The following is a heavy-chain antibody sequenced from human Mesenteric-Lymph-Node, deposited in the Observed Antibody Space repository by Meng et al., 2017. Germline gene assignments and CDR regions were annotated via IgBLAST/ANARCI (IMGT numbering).Heavy chain of an antibody. V-gene: IGHV4-39*02. J-gene: IGHJ4*02. CDR2: IYHSGST. Sequence: QVQSQQSGPGPGKPSGTLSLTCTGSGGSISSNGYYWDWVRQPPGKGLEWIGAIYHSGSTSYNPSLQSRVTMFVDTSKNQFSLMLTSVTATDTAVYYCARDPPFPGIAVAGNEDDYWGQGTLVTVSS. CDR1: GGSISSNGYY. CDR3: ARDPPFPGIAVAGNEDDY. D-gene: IGHD6-19*01.